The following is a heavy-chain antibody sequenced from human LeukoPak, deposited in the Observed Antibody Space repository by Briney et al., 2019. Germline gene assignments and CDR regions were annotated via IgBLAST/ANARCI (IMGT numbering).Heavy chain of an antibody. J-gene: IGHJ6*03. V-gene: IGHV4-59*12. CDR3: ARGSRLNYYYYYMDV. CDR2: IYYSGST. Sequence: SETLSLTCTVSGGSISSYYWSWIRQPPGKGLEWIGYIYYSGSTNYNPSLKSRVTISVDTSKSQFSLKLSSVTAADTAVYYCARGSRLNYYYYYMDVWGKGTTVTISS. CDR1: GGSISSYY.